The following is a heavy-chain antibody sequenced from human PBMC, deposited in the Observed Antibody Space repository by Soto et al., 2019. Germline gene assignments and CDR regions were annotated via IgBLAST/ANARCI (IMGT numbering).Heavy chain of an antibody. CDR2: IYPGDSDT. Sequence: PGESLKISCKGSGYSFTSYWIGWVRQMPGKGLEWMGIIYPGDSDTRYSPSFQGQVTISADKSISTAYLQWSSLKASDTAMYYCASTDPSTQYSGYDCMDVWGQGTTVTVSS. V-gene: IGHV5-51*01. J-gene: IGHJ6*02. CDR3: ASTDPSTQYSGYDCMDV. CDR1: GYSFTSYW. D-gene: IGHD5-12*01.